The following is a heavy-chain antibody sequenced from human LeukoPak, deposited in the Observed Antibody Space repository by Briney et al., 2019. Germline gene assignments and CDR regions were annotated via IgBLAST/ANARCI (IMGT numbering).Heavy chain of an antibody. CDR3: ARGPLLWFGESDWFDP. CDR1: GYTFTSYD. V-gene: IGHV1-8*01. J-gene: IGHJ5*02. Sequence: ASVKVSCRASGYTFTSYDINWVRQATGQGLEWMGWMNPNSGNTGYAQKFQGRVTMTRNTSISTAYMELSSLRSEDTAVYYCARGPLLWFGESDWFDPWGQGTLVTVSS. CDR2: MNPNSGNT. D-gene: IGHD3-10*01.